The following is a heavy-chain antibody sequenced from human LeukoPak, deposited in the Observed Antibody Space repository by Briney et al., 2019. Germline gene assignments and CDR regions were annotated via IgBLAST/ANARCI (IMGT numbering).Heavy chain of an antibody. J-gene: IGHJ4*02. D-gene: IGHD6-13*01. CDR3: ARVWGLAVAGGEIEY. V-gene: IGHV3-48*02. Sequence: GGSLGLSCAASGFTFSSYSMNWVRQAPGKGLEWVSYISSSGTTIYYADSVKGRFTISRDNAKNSLYLRMNSLRDEDTAVYYCARVWGLAVAGGEIEYWGQGTLVTVSS. CDR2: ISSSGTTI. CDR1: GFTFSSYS.